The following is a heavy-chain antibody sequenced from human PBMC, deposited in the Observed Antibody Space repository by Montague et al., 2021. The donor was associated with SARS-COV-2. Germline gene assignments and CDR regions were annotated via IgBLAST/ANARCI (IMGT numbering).Heavy chain of an antibody. D-gene: IGHD2-15*01. J-gene: IGHJ4*02. CDR2: IWYDGSNK. CDR3: AGAPSVIGGAY. CDR1: GFSFSQYG. Sequence: SLRLSCAASGFSFSQYGMHWVRQAPGKGLEWVAFIWYDGSNKDYAASVKGRFTISRDNSKNTLFLQMNSLRADDTGFYYCAGAPSVIGGAYWGQGTLVTVSS. V-gene: IGHV3-33*01.